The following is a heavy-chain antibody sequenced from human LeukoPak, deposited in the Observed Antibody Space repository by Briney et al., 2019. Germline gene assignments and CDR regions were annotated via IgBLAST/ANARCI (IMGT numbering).Heavy chain of an antibody. D-gene: IGHD3-3*01. J-gene: IGHJ6*02. CDR1: GFTFGDYA. Sequence: GGSLRLSCTTSGFTFGDYAMSWVRQAPGKGLEWVAVIWYDGSNKYYADSVKGRFTISRDNSKNTLYLQMNSLRAEDTAVYYCASGRFLEPTYGMDVWGQGTTVTVSS. V-gene: IGHV3-33*01. CDR3: ASGRFLEPTYGMDV. CDR2: IWYDGSNK.